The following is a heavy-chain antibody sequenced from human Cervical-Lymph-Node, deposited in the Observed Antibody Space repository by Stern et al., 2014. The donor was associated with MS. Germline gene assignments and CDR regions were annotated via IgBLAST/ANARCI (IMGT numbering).Heavy chain of an antibody. V-gene: IGHV3-7*01. J-gene: IGHJ6*02. CDR1: GFTFSSYW. CDR3: ARIDDFWSGYYYYGMDV. Sequence: EVQMVESGGGLVQPGGSLRLSCAASGFTFSSYWMSWVRQAPGKGLEWVANIQQDGSEKYYVDSVKGRFTISRDNAKNSLYLQMNSLRAEDTAVYSCARIDDFWSGYYYYGMDVWGQGTTVTVSS. D-gene: IGHD3-3*01. CDR2: IQQDGSEK.